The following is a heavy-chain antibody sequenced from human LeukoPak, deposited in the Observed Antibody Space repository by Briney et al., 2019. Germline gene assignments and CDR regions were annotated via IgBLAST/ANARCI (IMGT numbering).Heavy chain of an antibody. CDR2: ISSSTITT. Sequence: GGSLRLSCEASGFTSGSHSMNWVRQTPGKGLEWVSCISSSTITTYYADSVKGRFTISRDNAKNSLYLQMNSLRDEDTAVYYCAKDIGAATGYWYFDLWGRGTLVTVSS. J-gene: IGHJ2*01. CDR3: AKDIGAATGYWYFDL. D-gene: IGHD6-13*01. CDR1: GFTSGSHS. V-gene: IGHV3-48*02.